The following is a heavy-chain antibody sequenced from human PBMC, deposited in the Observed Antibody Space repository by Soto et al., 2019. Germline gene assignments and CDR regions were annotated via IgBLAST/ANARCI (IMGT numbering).Heavy chain of an antibody. CDR3: ARDRRRGYSGSSGFDP. CDR1: DDSISSYY. D-gene: IGHD1-26*01. Sequence: NPSETLSLTCTVSDDSISSYYWSWIRQPPGKGLEWIGYIYFRGNTNYNPSLKSRVTISIDTSKNQFSLKLSSLTAADTAVYYCARDRRRGYSGSSGFDPWGQGTLVTVSS. CDR2: IYFRGNT. J-gene: IGHJ5*02. V-gene: IGHV4-59*01.